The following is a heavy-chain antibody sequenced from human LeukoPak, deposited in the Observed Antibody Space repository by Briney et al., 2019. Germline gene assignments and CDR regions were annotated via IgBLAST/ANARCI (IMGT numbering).Heavy chain of an antibody. D-gene: IGHD1-26*01. Sequence: ASVKVSCKVSGYTLTELSMHWVRQAPGKGLEWMGGFDPEDGETIYAQKFQGRVTMTEDTSTDTAYMELSSLRSEDTAVYYCATLSFKKWELPNPFDYWGQGTLVTVSS. CDR3: ATLSFKKWELPNPFDY. CDR1: GYTLTELS. V-gene: IGHV1-24*01. J-gene: IGHJ4*02. CDR2: FDPEDGET.